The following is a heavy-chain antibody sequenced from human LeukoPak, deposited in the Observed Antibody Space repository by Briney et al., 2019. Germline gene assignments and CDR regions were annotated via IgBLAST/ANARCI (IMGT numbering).Heavy chain of an antibody. V-gene: IGHV1-18*01. Sequence: GASVKVSCKASGGTFSSYAISWVRQAPGQGLEWMGWISAYNGNTNYAQKLQGRVTMTTDTSTSTAYMELRSLRSDDTAVYYCARVLRAGGDPFDYWGQGTLVTVSS. CDR3: ARVLRAGGDPFDY. CDR1: GGTFSSYA. J-gene: IGHJ4*02. CDR2: ISAYNGNT. D-gene: IGHD3-16*01.